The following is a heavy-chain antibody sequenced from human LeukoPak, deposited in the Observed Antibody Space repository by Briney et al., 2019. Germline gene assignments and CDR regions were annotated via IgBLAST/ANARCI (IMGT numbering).Heavy chain of an antibody. J-gene: IGHJ4*02. Sequence: GASVKVSCKASGGTFSSYAISWVGQPPGQGLEWMGGIIPIFGTANYAQKFQGRVTITTDESTITAYMELSSLRSEDTAVYYCAGESGSPTGLPLDYWGQGTLVTVSS. CDR2: IIPIFGTA. CDR1: GGTFSSYA. CDR3: AGESGSPTGLPLDY. V-gene: IGHV1-69*05. D-gene: IGHD1-26*01.